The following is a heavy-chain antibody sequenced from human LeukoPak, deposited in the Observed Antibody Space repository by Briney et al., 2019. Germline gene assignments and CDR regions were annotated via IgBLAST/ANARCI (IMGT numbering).Heavy chain of an antibody. CDR3: AREPEGLTTESH. CDR1: GGTFNNYI. CDR2: IILILDIA. V-gene: IGHV1-69*04. Sequence: SVKVSCKTSGGTFNNYIIRWVRQAPGQGLEWVGTIILILDIANYAQKFQGRVAITADTSTSTAYMELSDLGSEDTAVYFCAREPEGLTTESHWGQGTLVTVSS. J-gene: IGHJ4*02. D-gene: IGHD1-14*01.